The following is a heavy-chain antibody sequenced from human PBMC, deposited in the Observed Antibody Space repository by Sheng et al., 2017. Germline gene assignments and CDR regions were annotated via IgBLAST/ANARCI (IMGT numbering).Heavy chain of an antibody. J-gene: IGHJ4*02. CDR3: ARDFIMWGSTDPPISFDY. Sequence: QVQLVQSGAEVKKPGASVKVSCKASGYTFTGYYMHWVRQAPGQGLEWMGWINPNSGGTNYAQKFQGRVTMTRDTSISTAYMELSRLRSDDTAVYYCARDFIMWGSTDPPISFDYWGQGTLVTVSS. CDR1: GYTFTGYY. V-gene: IGHV1-2*02. D-gene: IGHD2-15*01. CDR2: INPNSGGT.